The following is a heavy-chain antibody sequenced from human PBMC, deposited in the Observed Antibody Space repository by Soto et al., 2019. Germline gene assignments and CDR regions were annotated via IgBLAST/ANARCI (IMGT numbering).Heavy chain of an antibody. J-gene: IGHJ4*01. D-gene: IGHD3-10*01. CDR3: ARHGVPLVREIPFDY. Sequence: PSETLSLTCTVSDGSISTYFWSWIRQPPGKGLEWIGDIFYSGSTFYNPSLKSRVTISVDTSKNQFSLKLNSVTAADTAVYYCARHGVPLVREIPFDYWSQGTLVTVSS. V-gene: IGHV4-59*08. CDR2: IFYSGST. CDR1: DGSISTYF.